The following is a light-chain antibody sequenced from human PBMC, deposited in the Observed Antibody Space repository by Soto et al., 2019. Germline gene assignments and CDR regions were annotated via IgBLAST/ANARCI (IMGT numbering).Light chain of an antibody. CDR1: QSVSSN. J-gene: IGKJ5*01. Sequence: EIVMTQSPATLSVSPGERATLSCRASQSVSSNLAWYQQRPGQAPRLLIYDASIRATGIPARFSGSGSGTDFTLTISSLQSEDFAVYYCQQYNYWPLFGQGTRLEIK. CDR3: QQYNYWPL. V-gene: IGKV3-15*01. CDR2: DAS.